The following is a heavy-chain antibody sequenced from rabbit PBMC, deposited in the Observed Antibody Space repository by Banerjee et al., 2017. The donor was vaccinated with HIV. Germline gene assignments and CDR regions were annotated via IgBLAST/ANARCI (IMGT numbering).Heavy chain of an antibody. V-gene: IGHV1S40*01. Sequence: QQLEESGGGLVKPGASLTLTCTASGFSLSSSSYMRWVRQAPGKGLEWIACIYTGRGTTYYANWAKGRFTISETSSTTVTLQMTSLTAADTATYFCARDGNSYDTLRGFNLWGPGTLVTVS. CDR2: IYTGRGTT. D-gene: IGHD6-1*01. J-gene: IGHJ4*01. CDR3: ARDGNSYDTLRGFNL. CDR1: GFSLSSSSY.